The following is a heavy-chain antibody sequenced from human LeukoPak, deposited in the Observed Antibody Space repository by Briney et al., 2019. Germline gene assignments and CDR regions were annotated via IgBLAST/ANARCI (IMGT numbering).Heavy chain of an antibody. J-gene: IGHJ4*02. V-gene: IGHV3-21*01. CDR3: ARRGADSSGYYGYFDY. CDR1: GFAFSSYS. Sequence: GGSLRLSCAASGFAFSSYSMNWVRQAPGKGLEWVSSISSSSSYIYYADSVKGRFTISRDNAKNSLYLQMNSLRAEDTAVYYCARRGADSSGYYGYFDYWGQGTLVTVSS. CDR2: ISSSSSYI. D-gene: IGHD3-22*01.